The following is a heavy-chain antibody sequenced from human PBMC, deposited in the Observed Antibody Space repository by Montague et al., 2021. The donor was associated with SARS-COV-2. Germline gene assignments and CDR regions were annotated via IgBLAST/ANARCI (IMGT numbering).Heavy chain of an antibody. CDR2: ISSSSSYI. V-gene: IGHV3-21*01. Sequence: SLRLSCAASGFTFSSYSMNWFRQAPGKGLEWVSSISSSSSYIYYADSVKGRFTISRDNAKNSLYLQMNSLRAEDTAVYYCARALWFGEKCFDYWGQGTLVTVSS. J-gene: IGHJ4*02. CDR1: GFTFSSYS. D-gene: IGHD3-10*01. CDR3: ARALWFGEKCFDY.